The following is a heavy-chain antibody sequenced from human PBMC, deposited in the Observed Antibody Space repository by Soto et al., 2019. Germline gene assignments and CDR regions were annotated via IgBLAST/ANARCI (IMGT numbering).Heavy chain of an antibody. CDR1: GGSISSGDYY. Sequence: SETLSLTCTVSGGSISSGDYYWSWIRQPPGKGLEWIGYIYYSGSTYYNPSLKSRVTISVDTSKNQFSLKLSSVTAADTAVYYCARGLNYDILTGYSPFDYWGQGTLVTVSS. CDR2: IYYSGST. D-gene: IGHD3-9*01. J-gene: IGHJ4*02. CDR3: ARGLNYDILTGYSPFDY. V-gene: IGHV4-30-4*01.